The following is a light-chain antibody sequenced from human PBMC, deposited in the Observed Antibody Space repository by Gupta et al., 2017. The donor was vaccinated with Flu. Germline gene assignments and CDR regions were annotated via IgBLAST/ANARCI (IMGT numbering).Light chain of an antibody. Sequence: AIRMTQSPSSLSASTGDRVTIACRASQDIRKYLAWYQQKPGKAPKLLIYGASTLQSGAPSRFSGSGSGTDFTLTVSYLQSEDFATYYCQQDDSYPLIFGGGTKVEVK. CDR2: GAS. J-gene: IGKJ4*01. CDR1: QDIRKY. V-gene: IGKV1-8*01. CDR3: QQDDSYPLI.